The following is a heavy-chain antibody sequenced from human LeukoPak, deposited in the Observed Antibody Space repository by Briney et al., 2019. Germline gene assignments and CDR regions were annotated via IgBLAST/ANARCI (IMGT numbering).Heavy chain of an antibody. CDR3: ARDCFDYSKNWFDP. J-gene: IGHJ5*02. V-gene: IGHV1-2*02. Sequence: GASVKVSCKASGYTFTGYYMHWVRQAPGQGLEWMGWINPNSGGTNYAQKFQGRVTMTRGTSISTAYMELSRLRSDDTAVYYCARDCFDYSKNWFDPWGQGTLVTVSS. D-gene: IGHD4-4*01. CDR2: INPNSGGT. CDR1: GYTFTGYY.